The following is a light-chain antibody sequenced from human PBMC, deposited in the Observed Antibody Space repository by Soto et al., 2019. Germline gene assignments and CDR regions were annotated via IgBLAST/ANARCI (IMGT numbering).Light chain of an antibody. J-gene: IGLJ1*01. CDR3: SSYTTSNTYV. Sequence: ALPQPAPASWAPGQSNTFSFPGTQSDIGVYNYVSWYQQHPGKSPKLMIYEVNNRPSGVSNRFSGSKSGNTASLTISGLQAEDEADYYCSSYTTSNTYVFGTGTKVTVL. CDR2: EVN. CDR1: QSDIGVYNY. V-gene: IGLV2-14*01.